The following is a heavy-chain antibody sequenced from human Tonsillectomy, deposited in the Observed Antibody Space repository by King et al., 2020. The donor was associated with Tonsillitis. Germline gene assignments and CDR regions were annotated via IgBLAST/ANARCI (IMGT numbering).Heavy chain of an antibody. J-gene: IGHJ6*02. D-gene: IGHD3-16*01. CDR2: IYPGDSDT. CDR3: ARHGVGEQRSRYGMDV. V-gene: IGHV5-51*01. CDR1: GYSFTSYW. Sequence: VQLVESGAEVKKPGESLKISCKGSGYSFTSYWIGWGRQMPGKGLEWMGIIYPGDSDTRYSPSFQGQVTISADKSISTAYLQWSSLKASDTAMYYWARHGVGEQRSRYGMDVWGQGTTVTVSS.